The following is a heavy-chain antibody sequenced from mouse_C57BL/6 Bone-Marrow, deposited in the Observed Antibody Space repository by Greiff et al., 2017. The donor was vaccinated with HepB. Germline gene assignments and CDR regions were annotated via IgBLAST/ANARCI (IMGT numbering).Heavy chain of an antibody. CDR3: ARYAPIYYGSSYEGLAY. V-gene: IGHV5-12*01. CDR2: ISNGGGST. J-gene: IGHJ3*01. CDR1: GFTFSDYY. D-gene: IGHD1-1*01. Sequence: EVHLVESGGGLVQPGGSLKLSCAASGFTFSDYYMYWVRQTPEKRLEWVAYISNGGGSTYYPDTVKGRFTISRDNAKNTLYLQMSRLKSEDTAMYYCARYAPIYYGSSYEGLAYWGQGTLVTVSA.